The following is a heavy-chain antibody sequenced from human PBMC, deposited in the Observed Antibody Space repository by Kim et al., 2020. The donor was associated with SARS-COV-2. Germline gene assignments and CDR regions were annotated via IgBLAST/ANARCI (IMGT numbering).Heavy chain of an antibody. CDR3: GDYKGAGSHFTY. Sequence: TYYADFVNGSFTISRNNSKNVLSLQMNCWRVEDTAVYYCGDYKGAGSHFTYWGQGTLVTVSS. CDR2: T. V-gene: IGHV3-23*01. D-gene: IGHD3-10*01. J-gene: IGHJ4*02.